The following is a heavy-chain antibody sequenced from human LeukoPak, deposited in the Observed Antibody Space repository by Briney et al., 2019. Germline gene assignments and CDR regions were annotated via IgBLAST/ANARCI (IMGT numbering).Heavy chain of an antibody. J-gene: IGHJ5*02. V-gene: IGHV4-34*01. CDR1: GGSISGYY. CDR2: INHSGST. D-gene: IGHD3-10*01. Sequence: SETLSHTCTVSGGSISGYYWSWIRQPPGKGLEWIGEINHSGSTNYNPSLKSRVTISVDTSKNQFSLKLSSVTAADTAVYYCARGSNYYDSGKGWFDPWGQGTLVTVSS. CDR3: ARGSNYYDSGKGWFDP.